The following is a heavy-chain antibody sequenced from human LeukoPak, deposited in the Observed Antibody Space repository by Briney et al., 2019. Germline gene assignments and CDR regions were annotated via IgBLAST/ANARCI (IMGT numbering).Heavy chain of an antibody. J-gene: IGHJ4*02. CDR2: IIPIFGTA. CDR1: GGTFSSYA. V-gene: IGHV1-69*05. Sequence: GASVKVSCKASGGTFSSYAISWVRQAPGQGLEWMGGIIPIFGTANYAQKFQGRVTITTDESTSTAYMELSSLRSEDTAVYYCARGYSGPRGYFDYWGQGTLVTVSS. CDR3: ARGYSGPRGYFDY. D-gene: IGHD5-12*01.